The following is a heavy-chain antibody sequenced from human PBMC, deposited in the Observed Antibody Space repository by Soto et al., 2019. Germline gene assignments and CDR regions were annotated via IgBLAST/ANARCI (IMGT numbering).Heavy chain of an antibody. V-gene: IGHV4-34*01. CDR3: ARLTTGIAAHSGEDY. CDR1: GGSFSGYY. J-gene: IGHJ4*02. D-gene: IGHD6-13*01. Sequence: SETLSLTCAVYGGSFSGYYWSWIRQPPGKGLEWIGEINHSGSTNYNPSLKSRVTISVDTSKNQFSLKLSSVTAADTGVYYCARLTTGIAAHSGEDYWGQGTLVTVSS. CDR2: INHSGST.